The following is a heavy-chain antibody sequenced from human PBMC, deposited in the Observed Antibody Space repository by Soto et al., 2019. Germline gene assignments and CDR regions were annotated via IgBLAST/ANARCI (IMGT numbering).Heavy chain of an antibody. V-gene: IGHV3-74*01. Sequence: EVQLVESGGGLVQPGGSLRLSCVASGFTFNYYWMHWVRQAPGKGLMWVSRLQTDGSHPDYADSVKGRFTISRENAKNTLYMQMNKLGAEDTAVYYCARGGDPDYWGQGTLVTASS. CDR3: ARGGDPDY. J-gene: IGHJ4*02. CDR1: GFTFNYYW. CDR2: LQTDGSHP.